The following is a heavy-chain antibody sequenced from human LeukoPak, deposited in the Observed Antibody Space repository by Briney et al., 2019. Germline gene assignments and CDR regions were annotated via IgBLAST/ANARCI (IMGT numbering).Heavy chain of an antibody. Sequence: GGSLSLSCAASGFPFTSYWMVWVRQAPGRGLEWVANINDDGSEKNYLESLKGRFTISRDNANNSVSLHMTALRAEDTAIYYCGRIFNIWGTFRNTWGQGTQVTVSS. V-gene: IGHV3-7*01. CDR1: GFPFTSYW. CDR3: GRIFNIWGTFRNT. D-gene: IGHD3-16*02. CDR2: INDDGSEK. J-gene: IGHJ4*02.